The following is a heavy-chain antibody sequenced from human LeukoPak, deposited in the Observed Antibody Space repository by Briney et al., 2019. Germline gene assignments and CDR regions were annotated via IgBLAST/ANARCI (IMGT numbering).Heavy chain of an antibody. D-gene: IGHD4-17*01. V-gene: IGHV4-31*03. J-gene: IGHJ4*02. CDR2: IYYSGST. Sequence: SQTLSLTCTVSGGSISSGGYYWSWLRQHPGKGLEWIGYIYYSGSTYYNPSLKSRVTISVDTSKNQFSLKLSSVTAADTAVYYCARAVEKAAVTTTLFDYWGQGTLVTVSS. CDR3: ARAVEKAAVTTTLFDY. CDR1: GGSISSGGYY.